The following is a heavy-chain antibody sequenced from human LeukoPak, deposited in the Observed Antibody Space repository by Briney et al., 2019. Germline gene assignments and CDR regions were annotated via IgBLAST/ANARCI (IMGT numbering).Heavy chain of an antibody. V-gene: IGHV5-51*01. Sequence: GESLKISCKGSGYSFTSYWIGWVRQMPGKGLEWVAIIYPGDSDTRYYRSFQGQVSISADRSISTAYLQWGSLKASDTAMYYCARQGGGYSYYFDYWGQGTLVTVSS. CDR3: ARQGGGYSYYFDY. D-gene: IGHD3-22*01. CDR1: GYSFTSYW. CDR2: IYPGDSDT. J-gene: IGHJ4*02.